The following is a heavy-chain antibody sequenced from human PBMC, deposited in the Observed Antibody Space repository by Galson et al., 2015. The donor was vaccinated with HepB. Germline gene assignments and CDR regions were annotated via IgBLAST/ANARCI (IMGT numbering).Heavy chain of an antibody. CDR1: GFALRGYG. V-gene: IGHV3-33*01. Sequence: SLRLSCAASGFALRGYGMHWVRQAPGKGLEWVAIIWYDGSNKYYGDSVKGRFTISRDESKNTVYLQMSNLRVEDTAVYYCARGANWGSPRYYYYGFDVWGQGTTVTVSS. CDR3: ARGANWGSPRYYYYGFDV. CDR2: IWYDGSNK. D-gene: IGHD7-27*01. J-gene: IGHJ6*02.